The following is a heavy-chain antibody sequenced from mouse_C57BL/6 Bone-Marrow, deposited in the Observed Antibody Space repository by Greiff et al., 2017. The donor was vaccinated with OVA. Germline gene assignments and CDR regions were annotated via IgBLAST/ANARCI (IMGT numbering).Heavy chain of an antibody. J-gene: IGHJ3*01. CDR3: ARGCFAC. CDR1: GFTFSSYA. Sequence: EVQLVESGGGLVKPGGSLKLSCAASGFTFSSYAMSWVRQTPEKRLEWVATISDGGSYTYYPDNVKGRFTISRDNAKNNLYLQMSHLKSEDTAMYYCARGCFACWGQGTLVTVSA. CDR2: ISDGGSYT. V-gene: IGHV5-4*01.